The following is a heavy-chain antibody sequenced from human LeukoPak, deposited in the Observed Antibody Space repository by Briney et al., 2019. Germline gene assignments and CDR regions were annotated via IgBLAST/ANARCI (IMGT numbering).Heavy chain of an antibody. CDR2: ISSSSSTI. Sequence: GGSLRLSCAASGFTFSSYSMNWVRQAPGKGLEWVSYISSSSSTIYYADSVKGRFTFSRDNAKNSLYLQMNSLRAEDTAVYFCAKSRSGSANWALQIFDNWGQGTLVTVSS. CDR3: AKSRSGSANWALQIFDN. CDR1: GFTFSSYS. V-gene: IGHV3-48*04. J-gene: IGHJ4*02. D-gene: IGHD1-1*01.